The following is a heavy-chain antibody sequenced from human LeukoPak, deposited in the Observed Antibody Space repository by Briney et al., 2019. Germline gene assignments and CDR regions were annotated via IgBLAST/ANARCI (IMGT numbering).Heavy chain of an antibody. V-gene: IGHV1-2*06. Sequence: ASVKVSCKASGYTFTGYYMHWVRLAPGQGLEWMGRINPNSGGTNYAQKFQSSVTMTRDTSISTAYMELSRLRSDDTAVYYCAPKGDYDFWSGYSAFDYWGQGTLVTVSS. CDR3: APKGDYDFWSGYSAFDY. J-gene: IGHJ4*02. CDR2: INPNSGGT. D-gene: IGHD3-3*01. CDR1: GYTFTGYY.